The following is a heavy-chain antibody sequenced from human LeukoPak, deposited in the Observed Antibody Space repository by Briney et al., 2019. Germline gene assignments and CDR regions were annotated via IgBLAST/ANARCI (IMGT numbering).Heavy chain of an antibody. J-gene: IGHJ4*02. CDR1: GGSISSGSYY. D-gene: IGHD6-6*01. CDR3: ARTSIAARATLNLGNDY. Sequence: SETLSLTCTVSGGSISSGSYYWSWIRQPAGKGLEWIGRIYTSGSTNYNPSLKSRVTISVDTSKNHFSLNLSSVTAADTAVYYCARTSIAARATLNLGNDYWGQGTLVTVSS. CDR2: IYTSGST. V-gene: IGHV4-61*02.